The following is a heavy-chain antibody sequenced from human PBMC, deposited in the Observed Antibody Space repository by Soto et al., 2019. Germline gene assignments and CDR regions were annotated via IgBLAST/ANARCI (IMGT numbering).Heavy chain of an antibody. D-gene: IGHD2-2*01. V-gene: IGHV1-3*01. CDR1: GYTFTSYA. Sequence: ASVKVSCKASGYTFTSYAMHWVRQAPGQRLEWMGWINAGNGNTKYSQKFQGRVTITRHTSASTAYMKLRSLRSEDTAVYYCARSSNLGYCSSTSCSRPYFQHWGQGTLVTVSS. CDR2: INAGNGNT. J-gene: IGHJ1*01. CDR3: ARSSNLGYCSSTSCSRPYFQH.